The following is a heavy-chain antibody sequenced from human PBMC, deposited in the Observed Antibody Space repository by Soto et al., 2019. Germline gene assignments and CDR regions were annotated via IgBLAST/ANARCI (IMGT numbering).Heavy chain of an antibody. V-gene: IGHV1-18*01. CDR1: GYTFTSYG. CDR2: ISAYNGNT. J-gene: IGHJ4*02. CDR3: ARDLAAAGPFDY. Sequence: QVQLVQSGAEVKKPGASVKVSCKASGYTFTSYGISWVRQAPGQGLEWMGWISAYNGNTNYAQKLQGRATMTTDTTTSTAYRELRSLRSDDTAVDYCARDLAAAGPFDYWGQGTVVTVSS. D-gene: IGHD6-13*01.